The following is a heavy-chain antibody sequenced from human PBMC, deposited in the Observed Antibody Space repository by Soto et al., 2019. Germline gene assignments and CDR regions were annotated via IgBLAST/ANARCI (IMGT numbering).Heavy chain of an antibody. CDR1: GGTFSSYA. CDR2: FIPIVGTT. Sequence: QVQLVQSGAEVKKPGSSVKVSCKASGGTFSSYAINWVRQAPGQGLEWMGVFIPIVGTTNYAQKFQGRVTITADESTSTAYMEVSSLRSEDTAVYYCARDQDYGDYVGYNFNGMDVWGQGTKVTVSS. CDR3: ARDQDYGDYVGYNFNGMDV. D-gene: IGHD4-17*01. V-gene: IGHV1-69*12. J-gene: IGHJ6*02.